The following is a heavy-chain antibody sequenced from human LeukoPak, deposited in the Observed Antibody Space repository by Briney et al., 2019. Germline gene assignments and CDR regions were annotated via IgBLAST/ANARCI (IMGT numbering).Heavy chain of an antibody. J-gene: IGHJ4*02. CDR2: IYTSGST. V-gene: IGHV4-61*02. Sequence: SETLSLTCTVSGGSISSGSYYWSWIRQPAGKGLEWIGRIYTSGSTNYNPSLKSRVTISVDTSKNQFSLKLSSVTAADTAIYYCARGRGYYDPFDYWGQGTLVTVSS. CDR1: GGSISSGSYY. D-gene: IGHD3-22*01. CDR3: ARGRGYYDPFDY.